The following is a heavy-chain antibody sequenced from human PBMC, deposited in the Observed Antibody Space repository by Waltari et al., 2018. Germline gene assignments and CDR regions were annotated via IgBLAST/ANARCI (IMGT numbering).Heavy chain of an antibody. J-gene: IGHJ3*02. D-gene: IGHD2-21*02. V-gene: IGHV4-59*03. Sequence: QVQLQESGPGLVKPSETLSLTCTVSGGSISSYYWSWIRQPPGKGLEWIGYIYYGGRTNDNPPRKGRFTISRDKAKNSLYLQMNSLRAEDTAVYYCAVDYGGNSGAFDIWGQGTMVTVSS. CDR1: GGSISSYY. CDR3: AVDYGGNSGAFDI. CDR2: IYYGGRT.